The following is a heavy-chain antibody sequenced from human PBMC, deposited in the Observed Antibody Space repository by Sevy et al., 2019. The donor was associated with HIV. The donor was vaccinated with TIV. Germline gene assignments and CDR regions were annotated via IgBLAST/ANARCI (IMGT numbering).Heavy chain of an antibody. CDR3: ARVGGLNYDFWSGYPTIDY. J-gene: IGHJ4*02. Sequence: SETLSLTCTVSGYSISSGYYWGWIRQPPGKGLEWIGSIYHSGSTYYNPSLKSRVTISVDTSKNQFSLKLNSVTAADTAVYYCARVGGLNYDFWSGYPTIDYWGQGTLVTVSS. CDR2: IYHSGST. V-gene: IGHV4-38-2*02. D-gene: IGHD3-3*01. CDR1: GYSISSGYY.